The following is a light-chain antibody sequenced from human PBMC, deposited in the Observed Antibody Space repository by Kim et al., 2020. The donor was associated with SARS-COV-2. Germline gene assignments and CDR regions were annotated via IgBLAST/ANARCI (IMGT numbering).Light chain of an antibody. CDR1: QSVCSN. CDR3: QQYDNWPIT. CDR2: GAS. Sequence: EIMMTQSPTTLCVSPGERATLSCRASQSVCSNLAWYQQKPGQTPRLLIYGASTRATGIPARFSGSGSGREFTLTISSLQSEDFAVYYCQQYDNWPITFGQGTRLEVK. J-gene: IGKJ5*01. V-gene: IGKV3-15*01.